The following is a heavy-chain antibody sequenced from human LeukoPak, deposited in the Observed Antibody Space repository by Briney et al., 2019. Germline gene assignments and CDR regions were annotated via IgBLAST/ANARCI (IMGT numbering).Heavy chain of an antibody. V-gene: IGHV3-74*01. D-gene: IGHD2-15*01. J-gene: IGHJ4*02. CDR2: INSDGSST. Sequence: PGGSLRLSCAASGFTFSSYWMHWVRQAPGKGLVWVSRINSDGSSTSYADSVKGRFTISRDNAKNTLYLQMNSLRAEDTAVYYCAREVVGPAVFDYWGQGTLVTVSS. CDR1: GFTFSSYW. CDR3: AREVVGPAVFDY.